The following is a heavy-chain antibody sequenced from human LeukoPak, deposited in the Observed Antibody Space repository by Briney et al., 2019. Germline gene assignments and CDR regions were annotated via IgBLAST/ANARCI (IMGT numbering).Heavy chain of an antibody. D-gene: IGHD6-13*01. Sequence: GGSLRLSCAASGFTFRGYAMSWVRQAPGKGLDWVSPIIVVVGEKYYADSVKGRFTISRDNSKNTLYLQMNSLIAEDTAVYYCTKEGYSSSWSYNWFDPWGQGTLVTVSS. CDR2: IIVVVGEK. J-gene: IGHJ5*02. V-gene: IGHV3-23*01. CDR3: TKEGYSSSWSYNWFDP. CDR1: GFTFRGYA.